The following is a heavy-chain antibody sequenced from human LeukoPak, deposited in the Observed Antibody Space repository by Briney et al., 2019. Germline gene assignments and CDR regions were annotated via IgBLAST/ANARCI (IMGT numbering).Heavy chain of an antibody. CDR3: AKDPTYYYDSSGLSL. CDR1: GFTFSSYG. J-gene: IGHJ3*01. CDR2: ISYDGSNK. D-gene: IGHD3-22*01. V-gene: IGHV3-30*18. Sequence: PGGSLRLSCAASGFTFSSYGMHWVRQAPGKGLEWVAVISYDGSNKYYADSVKGRFTISRDNSKNTLYLQMNSLRAEDTAVYYCAKDPTYYYDSSGLSLWGQGTMVTVSS.